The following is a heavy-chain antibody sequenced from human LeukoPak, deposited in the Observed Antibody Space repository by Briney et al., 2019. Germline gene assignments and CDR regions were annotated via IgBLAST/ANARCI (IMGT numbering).Heavy chain of an antibody. CDR2: INYSGRT. Sequence: SETLSLTCAVYGGSFSGYYWTWIRQPPGKGPEWIGEINYSGRTNYNPSLKSRVTISVDTSKNQFALKVSSVTAADTAVYYCARGPSERYYESSGYYYFDYWGQGSLVTVSS. CDR3: ARGPSERYYESSGYYYFDY. D-gene: IGHD3-22*01. CDR1: GGSFSGYY. J-gene: IGHJ4*02. V-gene: IGHV4-34*01.